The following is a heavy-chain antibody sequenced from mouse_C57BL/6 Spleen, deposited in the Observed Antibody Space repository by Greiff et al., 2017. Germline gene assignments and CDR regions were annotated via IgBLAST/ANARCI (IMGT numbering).Heavy chain of an antibody. CDR2: IDPSDSYT. CDR1: GYTFTSYW. J-gene: IGHJ2*01. Sequence: QVQLQQPGAELVMPGASVKLSCKASGYTFTSYWMHWVKQRPGQGLEWIGEIDPSDSYTNYNQKFQGKSTLTVDKSSSTAYMQLSSLTSEDSAVYYCARTVSYYFDYWGQGTTLTVSS. CDR3: ARTVSYYFDY. V-gene: IGHV1-69*01.